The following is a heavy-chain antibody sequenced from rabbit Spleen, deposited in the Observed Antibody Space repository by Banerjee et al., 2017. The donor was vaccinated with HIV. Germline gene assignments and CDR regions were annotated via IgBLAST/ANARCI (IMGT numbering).Heavy chain of an antibody. CDR2: IDINSPTT. CDR3: ARDAAGREDFNL. J-gene: IGHJ4*01. V-gene: IGHV1S40*01. CDR1: GLDFSSSYW. D-gene: IGHD4-1*01. Sequence: QSLEESGGDLVKPGTSLTLTCTASGLDFSSSYWICWVRQAPGKGLEWIACIDINSPTTRYANWAKGRFTISKASSTPVTLQVTSLTAADTATYFCARDAAGREDFNLWGPGTLVTVS.